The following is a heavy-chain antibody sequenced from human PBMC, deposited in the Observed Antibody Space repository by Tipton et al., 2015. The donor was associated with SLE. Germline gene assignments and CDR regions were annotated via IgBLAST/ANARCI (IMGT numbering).Heavy chain of an antibody. V-gene: IGHV4-59*11. Sequence: TLSLTCTVSGGSISSHYWSWIRQPPGKGLEWIGYIFYSGSTNYNPSLKSRVTISVDTSKNQFSLKLSSVTAADTAVYYCARATYYYDSSGAMGGYGDLWGRGSLVTVSS. D-gene: IGHD3-22*01. J-gene: IGHJ2*01. CDR3: ARATYYYDSSGAMGGYGDL. CDR2: IFYSGST. CDR1: GGSISSHY.